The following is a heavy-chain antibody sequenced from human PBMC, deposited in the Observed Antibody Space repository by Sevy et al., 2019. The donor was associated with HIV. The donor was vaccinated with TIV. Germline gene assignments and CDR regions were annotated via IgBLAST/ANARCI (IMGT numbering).Heavy chain of an antibody. D-gene: IGHD3-22*01. CDR3: ARGKYYDSSGYYSPYYGMDV. CDR1: GGSISSYY. Sequence: SETLSLTCTVSGGSISSYYWSWIRQPPGKGLEWIGYIYYSGSTNYNPSLKSRVTISVDTSKNQFSLKLSSVTAADTDVYYCARGKYYDSSGYYSPYYGMDVWGQGTTVTVSS. CDR2: IYYSGST. J-gene: IGHJ6*02. V-gene: IGHV4-59*01.